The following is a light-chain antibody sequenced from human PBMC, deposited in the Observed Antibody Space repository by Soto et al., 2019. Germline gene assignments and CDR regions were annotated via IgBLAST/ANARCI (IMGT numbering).Light chain of an antibody. CDR3: CSDAGSSTYV. CDR2: EVS. V-gene: IGLV2-23*02. J-gene: IGLJ1*01. CDR1: NSDVGSYNF. Sequence: QSALTQPASVSGSPVQSITISCTRTNSDVGSYNFVSWYQQHPGKAPKVMIFEVSKRPSGVSDRFSGSKSGNTASLTISGLQAEDEADYYCCSDAGSSTYVFGTGTKLTVL.